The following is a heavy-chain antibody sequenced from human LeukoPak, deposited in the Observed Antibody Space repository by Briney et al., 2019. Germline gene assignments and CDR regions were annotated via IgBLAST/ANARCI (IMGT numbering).Heavy chain of an antibody. CDR2: IIPIFGTA. V-gene: IGHV1-69*05. CDR1: GGTFSSYA. D-gene: IGHD3-22*01. CDR3: ARHTRHYYDSSGDAFDI. J-gene: IGHJ3*02. Sequence: SVKVSCKASGGTFSSYAISWVRQAPGQGLEWMGGIIPIFGTANYAQKLQGRVTITTDESTRTAYMELSSLRSEDTAVYYCARHTRHYYDSSGDAFDIWGQGTMVTVSS.